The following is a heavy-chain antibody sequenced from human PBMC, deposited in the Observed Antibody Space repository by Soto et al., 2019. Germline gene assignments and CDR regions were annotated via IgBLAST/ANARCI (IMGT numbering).Heavy chain of an antibody. V-gene: IGHV1-18*04. CDR1: GSTFTIYG. CDR3: ASHRPIAVAGEYYYYGMDV. CDR2: ISAYNGNA. J-gene: IGHJ6*04. D-gene: IGHD6-19*01. Sequence: VSGKASGSTFTIYGISWVRQAPGQGLEWRGWISAYNGNAKYAQKLQGRVTMTTDTSTSTAYMELRSLRSDDTAVYYCASHRPIAVAGEYYYYGMDVWGKGTRVTASS.